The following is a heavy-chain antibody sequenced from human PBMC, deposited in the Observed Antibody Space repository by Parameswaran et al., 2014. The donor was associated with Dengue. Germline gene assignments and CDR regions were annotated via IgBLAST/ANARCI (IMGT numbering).Heavy chain of an antibody. J-gene: IGHJ6*02. V-gene: IGHV4-39*01. CDR2: IYYSGST. CDR3: ARRPYYYYAMDV. Sequence: WIRQPPGKGLGWIGTIYYSGSTYYNPSLKSRVTISVDTSKNQFSLKLTSVTASDTTVYYCARRPYYYYAMDVWGQGTTVTVSS.